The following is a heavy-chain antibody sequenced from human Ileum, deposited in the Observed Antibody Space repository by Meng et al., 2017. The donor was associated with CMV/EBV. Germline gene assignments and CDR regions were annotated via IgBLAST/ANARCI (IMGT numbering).Heavy chain of an antibody. CDR3: ARDLVVGVPDYLDF. J-gene: IGHJ4*02. CDR1: GFAFGRSD. V-gene: IGHV3-30*03. Sequence: AAGFAFGRSDIDWVRRAPGKELEWVAVISQFGDKKIYADAVKGRFTISRDNSKNTLYLQMDSLRVDDTAVYYCARDLVVGVPDYLDFWGQGTLVTVSS. D-gene: IGHD2-15*01. CDR2: ISQFGDKK.